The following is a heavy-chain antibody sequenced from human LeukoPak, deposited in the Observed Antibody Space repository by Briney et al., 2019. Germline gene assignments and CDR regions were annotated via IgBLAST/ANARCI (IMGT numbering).Heavy chain of an antibody. CDR3: ARGPNRYYFDY. D-gene: IGHD2/OR15-2a*01. J-gene: IGHJ4*02. V-gene: IGHV4-61*08. Sequence: PSETLSLTCTVSGGSISSGGYYWSWIRQHPGKGLEWIGYIYYSGRTNYNPSLKSRVTISVDTSKNQFSLKLSSVTAADTAVYYCARGPNRYYFDYWGQGTLVTVSS. CDR2: IYYSGRT. CDR1: GGSISSGGYY.